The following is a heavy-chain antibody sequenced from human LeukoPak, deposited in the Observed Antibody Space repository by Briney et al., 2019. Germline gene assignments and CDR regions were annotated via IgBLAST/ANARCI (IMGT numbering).Heavy chain of an antibody. CDR3: ARGGENEYSSPPWEYYFDY. CDR1: GGTFSSYA. D-gene: IGHD6-6*01. J-gene: IGHJ4*02. Sequence: SVEVSCKASGGTFSSYAISWVRQAPGQGLEWMGGIIPIFGTANYAQKFQGRVTITADESTSTAYMGLSSLRSEDTAVYYCARGGENEYSSPPWEYYFDYWGQGTLVTVSS. V-gene: IGHV1-69*13. CDR2: IIPIFGTA.